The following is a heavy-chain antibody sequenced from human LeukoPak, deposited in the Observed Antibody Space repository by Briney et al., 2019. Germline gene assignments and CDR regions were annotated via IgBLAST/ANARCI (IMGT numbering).Heavy chain of an antibody. CDR2: IYYSGST. D-gene: IGHD1-26*01. CDR1: GGSISSYY. CDR3: ARGRQGGYFDY. Sequence: SETLSLTCTVSGGSISSYYWSWIRRPPGKGLEWIGYIYYSGSTNYNPSLKSRVTISVDTSKNQFSLKLSSVTAADTAVYYCARGRQGGYFDYWGQGTLVTVSS. J-gene: IGHJ4*02. V-gene: IGHV4-59*01.